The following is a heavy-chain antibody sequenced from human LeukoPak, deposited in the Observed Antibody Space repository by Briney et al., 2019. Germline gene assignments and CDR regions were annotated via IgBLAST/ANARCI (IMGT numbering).Heavy chain of an antibody. D-gene: IGHD3-3*01. J-gene: IGHJ6*02. V-gene: IGHV1-2*02. CDR3: AETVVYDLPAGLGMDV. Sequence: GASVTLSCTASGYTFTGYYMHWVRQAPGPGLERIGSINPNSGGTNYAQKFQGRVTMTRDTSISTAYMELSRLRSDDTAVYYCAETVVYDLPAGLGMDVWGQGTTVTVSS. CDR1: GYTFTGYY. CDR2: INPNSGGT.